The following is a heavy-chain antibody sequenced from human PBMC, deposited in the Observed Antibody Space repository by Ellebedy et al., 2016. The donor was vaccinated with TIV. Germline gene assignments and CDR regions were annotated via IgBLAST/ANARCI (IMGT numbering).Heavy chain of an antibody. J-gene: IGHJ4*02. D-gene: IGHD3-10*01. V-gene: IGHV1-3*01. CDR1: GYTFTSYA. CDR3: ARDSRGVRGVIRAVGY. CDR2: INAGNGNT. Sequence: AASVKVSCKASGYTFTSYAMHWVRQAPGQRLEWMGWINAGNGNTKYSQKFQGRVTITRDTSASTAYMELGSLRSEDTAVYYCARDSRGVRGVIRAVGYWGQGTLVTVSS.